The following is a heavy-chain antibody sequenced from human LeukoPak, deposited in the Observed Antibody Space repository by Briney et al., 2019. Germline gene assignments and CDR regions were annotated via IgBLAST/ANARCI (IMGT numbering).Heavy chain of an antibody. J-gene: IGHJ6*02. D-gene: IGHD6-13*01. V-gene: IGHV1-69*13. Sequence: SVKVSCKASGYTFTSYAMHWVRQAPGQRLEWMGGIIPIFGTANYAQKFQGRVTITADESTSTAYMELSSLRSEDTAVYYCARDSVEAAAGTAGGYYYYYGMDVWGQGTTVTVSS. CDR3: ARDSVEAAAGTAGGYYYYYGMDV. CDR1: GYTFTSYA. CDR2: IIPIFGTA.